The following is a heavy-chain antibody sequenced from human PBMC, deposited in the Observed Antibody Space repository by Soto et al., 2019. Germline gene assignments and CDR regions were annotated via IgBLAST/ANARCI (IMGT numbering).Heavy chain of an antibody. Sequence: SETLSLTCTVSGGSISSSSYYWGWIRQPPGKGLEWIGSIYYSGSTYYNPSLKSRVTISVDTSKNQFSLKLSSVTAADTAVYYCARVEDGSGRCFDYWGQGTLVTVSS. CDR3: ARVEDGSGRCFDY. V-gene: IGHV4-39*01. D-gene: IGHD3-10*01. CDR1: GGSISSSSYY. CDR2: IYYSGST. J-gene: IGHJ4*02.